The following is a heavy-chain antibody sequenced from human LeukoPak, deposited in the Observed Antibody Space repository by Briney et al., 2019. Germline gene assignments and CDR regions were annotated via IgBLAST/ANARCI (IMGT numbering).Heavy chain of an antibody. Sequence: GGSLRLSCAASGFTFSSYAMSWVRQAPGKGLEWVSAISGSGGSTYYADSVKGRFTISRDNSKNTLYLQMNSLRAEDTAVYYCARVGYSYGSTIFDYWGQGTLVTVSS. CDR3: ARVGYSYGSTIFDY. CDR2: ISGSGGST. V-gene: IGHV3-23*01. J-gene: IGHJ4*02. D-gene: IGHD5-18*01. CDR1: GFTFSSYA.